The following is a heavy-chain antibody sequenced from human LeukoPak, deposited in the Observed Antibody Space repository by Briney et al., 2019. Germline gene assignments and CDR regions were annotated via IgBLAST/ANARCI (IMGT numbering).Heavy chain of an antibody. CDR3: ARGENSVRDFDS. D-gene: IGHD4-11*01. V-gene: IGHV3-48*01. Sequence: PGGSLRLSCTASGFSFISYGMNWVRQAPGKGLEWVSYISSGGSTIYYADSVKGRFTISRDNAKNSLYLQMNSLRAEDTAVYYCARGENSVRDFDSWGQGTLVTVSS. CDR2: ISSGGSTI. CDR1: GFSFISYG. J-gene: IGHJ4*02.